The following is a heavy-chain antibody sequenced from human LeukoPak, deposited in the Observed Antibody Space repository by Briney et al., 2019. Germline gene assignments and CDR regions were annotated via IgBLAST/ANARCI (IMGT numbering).Heavy chain of an antibody. CDR2: ISSSSSYI. CDR1: GFTFSSYS. CDR3: ARTQESSDFAPRDL. J-gene: IGHJ2*01. Sequence: KPGGSLRLSXAASGFTFSSYSMNWVRQAPGKGLEWVSSISSSSSYIYYADSVKGRFTISRDNAKNSLYLQMNSLRAEDTAVYYCARTQESSDFAPRDLWGRGTLVTVSS. V-gene: IGHV3-21*01. D-gene: IGHD6-6*01.